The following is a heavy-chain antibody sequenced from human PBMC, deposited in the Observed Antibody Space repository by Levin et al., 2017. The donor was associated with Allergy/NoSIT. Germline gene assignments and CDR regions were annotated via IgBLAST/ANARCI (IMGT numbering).Heavy chain of an antibody. D-gene: IGHD6-19*01. CDR3: AKRPVAGYFVDY. CDR2: ISGSGGST. J-gene: IGHJ4*02. V-gene: IGHV3-23*01. CDR1: GFTFSSYA. Sequence: GESLKISCAASGFTFSSYAMSWVRQAPGKGLEWVSAISGSGGSTYYADSVKGRFTISRDNSKNTLYLQMNSLRAEDTAVYYCAKRPVAGYFVDYWGQGTLVTVSS.